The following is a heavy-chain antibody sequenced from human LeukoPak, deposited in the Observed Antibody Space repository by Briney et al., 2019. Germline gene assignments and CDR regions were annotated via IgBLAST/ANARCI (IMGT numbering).Heavy chain of an antibody. V-gene: IGHV3-48*01. Sequence: GGSLRLSCAVSGFTFSRYSMTWVRQAPGKGLEWVSYISSTSSTVYYADSVKGRFTISRDNVKNSLYLQMNSLRAEDTAVYYCARGRDSSSSYPGYWGQGTLVTVSS. J-gene: IGHJ4*02. D-gene: IGHD6-6*01. CDR2: ISSTSSTV. CDR3: ARGRDSSSSYPGY. CDR1: GFTFSRYS.